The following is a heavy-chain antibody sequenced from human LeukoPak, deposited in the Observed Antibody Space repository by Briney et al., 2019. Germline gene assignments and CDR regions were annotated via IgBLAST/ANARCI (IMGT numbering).Heavy chain of an antibody. D-gene: IGHD2-2*01. Sequence: SETLSLTCAVYGGSFSGYYWSWIRQPPGKGLEWIGEINHSGSTNYNPSLKSRVTVSVDTSKNQFSLKLSSVTAADTAVYYCARYRQRDPPNAFDIWGQGTMVTVSS. V-gene: IGHV4-34*01. J-gene: IGHJ3*02. CDR3: ARYRQRDPPNAFDI. CDR1: GGSFSGYY. CDR2: INHSGST.